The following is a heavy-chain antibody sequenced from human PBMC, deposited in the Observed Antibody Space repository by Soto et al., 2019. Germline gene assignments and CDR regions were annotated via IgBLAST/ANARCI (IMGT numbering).Heavy chain of an antibody. CDR2: TYYRSRWYQ. J-gene: IGHJ5*02. CDR1: GDSVSSNNTT. CDR3: ARERTPYNWFDP. V-gene: IGHV6-1*01. Sequence: PSETLSLTCGISGDSVSSNNTTWDWIRQPPSRGLEWLGRTYYRSRWYQDYADSVKGRITISADTAKNQFSLQLKSVIPGDTAVYYCARERTPYNWFDPWGQGTLVTVSS.